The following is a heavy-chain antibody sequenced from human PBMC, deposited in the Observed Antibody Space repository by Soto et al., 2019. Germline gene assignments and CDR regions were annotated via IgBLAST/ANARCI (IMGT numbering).Heavy chain of an antibody. Sequence: SLTLSLTCTVSAGSISSYYWSWILQPPGKGLAWIGYIYYSGSTNYNPSLKSRVTISVDTSKNQFSLKLSSVTAADTAVYYCARGRERQRGYDEYYYYGMDVWGQGTTVTVSS. V-gene: IGHV4-59*01. CDR2: IYYSGST. J-gene: IGHJ6*02. CDR3: ARGRERQRGYDEYYYYGMDV. CDR1: AGSISSYY. D-gene: IGHD5-12*01.